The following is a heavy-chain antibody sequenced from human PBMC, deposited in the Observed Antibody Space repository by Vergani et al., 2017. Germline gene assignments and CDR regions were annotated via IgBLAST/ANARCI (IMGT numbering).Heavy chain of an antibody. CDR3: TXGSVYYHDSAGHDYYPYTGFDR. CDR1: GITFWKFG. CDR2: ISWNSGAV. D-gene: IGHD3-22*01. V-gene: IGHV3-9*01. J-gene: IGHJ3*01. Sequence: EVDLVESGGGLAQPGGSLRLSCEASGITFWKFGMHWVRQGPGKGLEWVSGISWNSGAVDYADSVRGRFTISRDNAKNSLFLEMNSLRFEDTAVYFCTXGSVYYHDSAGHDYYPYTGFDRWGQGTLVTVSS.